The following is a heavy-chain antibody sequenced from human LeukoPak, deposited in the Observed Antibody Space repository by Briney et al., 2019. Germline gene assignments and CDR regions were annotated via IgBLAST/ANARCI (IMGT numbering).Heavy chain of an antibody. D-gene: IGHD5-12*01. V-gene: IGHV4-59*11. J-gene: IGHJ4*02. CDR3: ARSPVATVFDY. CDR1: GGSISSHY. Sequence: SETLSLTCTDSGGSISSHYWSWIRQPPGKGLEWIGYIYYSGSTNYNPSLKSRVTISVDTSKNQFSLKLSSVTAADTAVYYCARSPVATVFDYWGQGTLVTVSS. CDR2: IYYSGST.